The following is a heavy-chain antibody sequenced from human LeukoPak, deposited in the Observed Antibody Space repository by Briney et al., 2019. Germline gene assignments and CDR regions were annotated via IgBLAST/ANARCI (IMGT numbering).Heavy chain of an antibody. J-gene: IGHJ4*02. V-gene: IGHV3-53*01. CDR1: GFTVSSNY. CDR2: IYSGGSA. Sequence: GGYLRLSCAASGFTVSSNYMSWVRQAPGKGLEWVSVIYSGGSAYYAESVKGRVTISRDNSKNTLYLQMNSLRAEDTAVYYCAMIKEGWGQGTLVTVSS. CDR3: AMIKEG. D-gene: IGHD3-22*01.